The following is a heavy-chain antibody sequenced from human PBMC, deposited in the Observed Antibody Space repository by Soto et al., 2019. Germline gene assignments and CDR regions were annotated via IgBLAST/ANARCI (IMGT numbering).Heavy chain of an antibody. Sequence: GGSLRLSCAASGFTFSSYGMHWVRQAPGKGLEWVAVIWYDGSNKYYADSVKGRFTISRDNSKNTLYLQMNSLRAEDTAVYYCAKDTSSASDWFDPWGQGTLVPVSS. J-gene: IGHJ5*02. D-gene: IGHD3-10*01. CDR2: IWYDGSNK. CDR1: GFTFSSYG. V-gene: IGHV3-33*06. CDR3: AKDTSSASDWFDP.